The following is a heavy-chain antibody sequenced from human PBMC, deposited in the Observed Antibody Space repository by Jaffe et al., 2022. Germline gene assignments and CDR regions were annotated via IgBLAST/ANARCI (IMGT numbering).Heavy chain of an antibody. Sequence: EVQLVESGGGLVKPGGSLRLSCAASGFTFSNAWMSWVRQAPGKGLEWVGRIKSKTDGGTTDYAAPVKGRFTISRDDSKNTLYLQMNSLKTEDTAVYYCTTSNYDYIWGSYRQYYFDYWGQGTLVTVSS. V-gene: IGHV3-15*01. CDR1: GFTFSNAW. D-gene: IGHD3-16*02. CDR2: IKSKTDGGTT. J-gene: IGHJ4*02. CDR3: TTSNYDYIWGSYRQYYFDY.